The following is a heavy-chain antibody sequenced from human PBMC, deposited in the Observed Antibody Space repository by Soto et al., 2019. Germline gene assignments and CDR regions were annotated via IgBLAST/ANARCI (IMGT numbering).Heavy chain of an antibody. CDR1: GGSISSSSYY. CDR2: IYYSGST. J-gene: IGHJ5*02. D-gene: IGHD2-15*01. Sequence: SETLSLTCTVSGGSISSSSYYWGWIRQPPGKGLEWIGSIYYSGSTYYNPSLKSRVTISVDTSKNQFSLKLGSVTAADTDVYYCARVVVVVAAKHNWFDPWGQGTLVTVSS. V-gene: IGHV4-39*01. CDR3: ARVVVVVAAKHNWFDP.